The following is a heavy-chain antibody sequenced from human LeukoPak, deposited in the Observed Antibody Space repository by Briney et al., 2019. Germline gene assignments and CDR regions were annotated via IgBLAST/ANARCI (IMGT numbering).Heavy chain of an antibody. CDR1: GDSVSSNSAA. V-gene: IGHV6-1*01. CDR2: TYYRSKWYN. CDR3: ARAQNYYDSSGYYHDAFDI. Sequence: SQTLSLTCAISGDSVSSNSAAWNWIRQSPSRGLEWLGRTYYRSKWYNDYAVSVKSQITINPDTSKNQFSLQLNSVTPEDTAVYYCARAQNYYDSSGYYHDAFDIWGQGTMVTVSS. D-gene: IGHD3-22*01. J-gene: IGHJ3*02.